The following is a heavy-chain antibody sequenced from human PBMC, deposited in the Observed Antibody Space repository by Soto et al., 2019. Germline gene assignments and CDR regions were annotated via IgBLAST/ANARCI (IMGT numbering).Heavy chain of an antibody. CDR1: GFTFSSYA. CDR3: AKDPPYSGSYGTGDAFDI. V-gene: IGHV3-23*01. CDR2: ISGSGGST. D-gene: IGHD1-26*01. J-gene: IGHJ3*02. Sequence: EVQLLESGGGLVQPGGSLRLSCAASGFTFSSYAMSWVRQAPGKGLEWVSAISGSGGSTYYADSVKGRFTISRDNSKNTLYLQMNSLRAEDTAVYYCAKDPPYSGSYGTGDAFDIWGQGTMVTVTS.